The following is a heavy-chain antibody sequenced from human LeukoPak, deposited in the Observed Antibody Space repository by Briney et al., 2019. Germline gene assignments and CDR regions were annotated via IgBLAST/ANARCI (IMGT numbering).Heavy chain of an antibody. CDR3: ATDRKVGAGVLRFDY. CDR2: INQDGSET. J-gene: IGHJ4*02. Sequence: GGSLRLSCAASGFPLTNCWMMWVRQAAGKRRDGVGNINQDGSETNYVDSVKGRFSMSSDNAKTSLYLQMNSLRAEDTAVYYCATDRKVGAGVLRFDYWGQGALVTVPS. CDR1: GFPLTNCW. V-gene: IGHV3-7*01. D-gene: IGHD1-26*01.